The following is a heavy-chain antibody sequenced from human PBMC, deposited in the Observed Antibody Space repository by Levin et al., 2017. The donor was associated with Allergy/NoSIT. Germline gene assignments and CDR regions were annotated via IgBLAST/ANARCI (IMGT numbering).Heavy chain of an antibody. V-gene: IGHV4-59*01. D-gene: IGHD1-26*01. CDR1: GDSISSYY. CDR3: ARVRYSGSYVDY. J-gene: IGHJ4*02. Sequence: GSLRLSCIVSGDSISSYYWSWIRQPPGKGLEWIGYIYYSGSTNYNPSLKSRVTISVDTSKNQFSLKLTSVTAADTAVYYCARVRYSGSYVDYWGQGTLVTVSS. CDR2: IYYSGST.